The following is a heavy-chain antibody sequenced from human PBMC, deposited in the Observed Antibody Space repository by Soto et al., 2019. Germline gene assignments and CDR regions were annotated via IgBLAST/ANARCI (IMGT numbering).Heavy chain of an antibody. CDR1: GGSISSSNW. V-gene: IGHV4-4*02. CDR2: IYHSGST. Sequence: PSETLSLTCAVSGGSISSSNWWSWVRQPPGKGLEWIGEIYHSGSTNYNPSLKSRVTISVDKSKNQFSLKLSSVTAADTAVYYCAIIGTSGAVAGTMPWLYFDYWGQGTLGTVSS. J-gene: IGHJ4*02. D-gene: IGHD6-19*01. CDR3: AIIGTSGAVAGTMPWLYFDY.